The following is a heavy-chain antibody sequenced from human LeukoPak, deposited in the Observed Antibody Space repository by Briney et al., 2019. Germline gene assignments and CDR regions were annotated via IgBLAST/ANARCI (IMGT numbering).Heavy chain of an antibody. D-gene: IGHD6-13*01. Sequence: SETLSLTCSLSGGSISTYYWTWIRQPPGKGLEWLGNGYYSGSTNYNPSLKSRVTMSLDKSKKQFSLNLNSLTAADTAVYYCARESAAAGVDYWGQGTLVTVSS. CDR2: GYYSGST. J-gene: IGHJ4*02. CDR1: GGSISTYY. V-gene: IGHV4-59*01. CDR3: ARESAAAGVDY.